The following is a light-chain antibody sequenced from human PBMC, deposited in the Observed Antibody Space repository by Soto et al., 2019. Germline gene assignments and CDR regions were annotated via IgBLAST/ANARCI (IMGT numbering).Light chain of an antibody. CDR3: QQYGRSPLT. CDR2: GAS. Sequence: EILLTQSRGTLSLSPGERATLSCRASQLVSNTQLAWYQQKHGQVPRLLIYGASSRATGIPDRFSGSGSGTDFTLTISRLEPEDFAVYYCQQYGRSPLTFGGGTKVDIK. CDR1: QLVSNTQ. V-gene: IGKV3-20*01. J-gene: IGKJ4*01.